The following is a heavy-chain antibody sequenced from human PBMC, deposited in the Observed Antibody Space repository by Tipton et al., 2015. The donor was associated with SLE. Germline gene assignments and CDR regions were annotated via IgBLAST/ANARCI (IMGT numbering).Heavy chain of an antibody. V-gene: IGHV5-10-1*01. D-gene: IGHD3-3*01. Sequence: QLVQSGAEVKKPAESLKISCKGSGYSFTSYWIGWVRQMPGKGLEWMGRIDPSDSYTNYRPSFHAHVTISADKSISTAYLQWSSLKASDTAMYYCARRDFWSGYYTGGAFDIWGQGTLGTVSS. J-gene: IGHJ3*02. CDR2: IDPSDSYT. CDR3: ARRDFWSGYYTGGAFDI. CDR1: GYSFTSYW.